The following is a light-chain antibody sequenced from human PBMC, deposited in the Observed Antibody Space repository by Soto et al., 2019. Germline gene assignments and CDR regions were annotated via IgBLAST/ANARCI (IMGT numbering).Light chain of an antibody. Sequence: EIVLTQSPGTLSLSPGERATLSCRASQSVSSSYLAWYQQKPGPAPRLLIYGASSRATGLPDRFSGSGSGTDFTLTISRLEPEDFAVYYCQQYGSSPPITFGQGTRLEIK. CDR1: QSVSSSY. CDR3: QQYGSSPPIT. J-gene: IGKJ5*01. CDR2: GAS. V-gene: IGKV3-20*01.